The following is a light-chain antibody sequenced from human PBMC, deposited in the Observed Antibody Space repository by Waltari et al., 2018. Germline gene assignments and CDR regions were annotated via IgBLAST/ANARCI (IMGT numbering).Light chain of an antibody. CDR1: QSISKY. Sequence: EIMLTQSPGTLSLSPGERATLSCRASQSISKYLAWYQQKPGQAPRLLIYDASVRATGIPDRFSGSGSGTDFSLTSSRLEPEDFAVYYCQKYGTLPATFGQGTKVEIK. CDR2: DAS. V-gene: IGKV3-20*01. CDR3: QKYGTLPAT. J-gene: IGKJ1*01.